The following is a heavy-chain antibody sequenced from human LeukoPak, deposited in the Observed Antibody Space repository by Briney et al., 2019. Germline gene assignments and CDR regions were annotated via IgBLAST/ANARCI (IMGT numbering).Heavy chain of an antibody. D-gene: IGHD6-19*01. CDR1: GFIFSSYS. V-gene: IGHV3-48*01. Sequence: GGSLRLSCAASGFIFSSYSMNWVRQAPGKGLEWVSYISSSSSTIYYADSVKGRFTISRDNAKNSLYLQMNSLRAEDTAVYYCAPGGYSSGWSLDYWGQGTLVTVSS. J-gene: IGHJ4*02. CDR3: APGGYSSGWSLDY. CDR2: ISSSSSTI.